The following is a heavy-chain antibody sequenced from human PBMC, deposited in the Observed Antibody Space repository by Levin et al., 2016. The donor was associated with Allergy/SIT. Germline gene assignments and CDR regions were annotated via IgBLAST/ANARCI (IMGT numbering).Heavy chain of an antibody. CDR3: AKLGADYGSGSSLLQGFDP. D-gene: IGHD3-10*01. J-gene: IGHJ5*02. CDR1: GYSFTSYW. V-gene: IGHV5-51*01. CDR2: IYPGDSDT. Sequence: GGSLRLSCKGSGYSFTSYWIGWVRQMPGKGLELMGIIYPGDSDTRYSPSFQGQVTISADKSINTAYLQWSSLKASDTAMYYCAKLGADYGSGSSLLQGFDPWGQGTLVTASS.